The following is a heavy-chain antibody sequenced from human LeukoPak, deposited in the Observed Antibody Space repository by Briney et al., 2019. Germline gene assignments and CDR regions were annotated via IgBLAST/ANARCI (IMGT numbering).Heavy chain of an antibody. V-gene: IGHV4-4*07. CDR2: IYSTGST. J-gene: IGHJ6*02. CDR3: ATLWFGNLYGMDV. Sequence: SETLSLTCTVSGGSISNYYWSWIRQPAGKGLEWIGRIYSTGSTNYNPSLKSRVTMSLDTSKNQFSLSLSSVTAADTAVYYCATLWFGNLYGMDVWGQGTTVTVSS. D-gene: IGHD3-10*01. CDR1: GGSISNYY.